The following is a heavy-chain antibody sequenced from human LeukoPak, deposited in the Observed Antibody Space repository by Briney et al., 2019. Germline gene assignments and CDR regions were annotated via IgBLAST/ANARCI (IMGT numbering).Heavy chain of an antibody. CDR2: IWSDGSDK. J-gene: IGHJ4*02. V-gene: IGHV3-33*06. CDR1: GFTFSSYG. CDR3: AKDIAARRFDY. D-gene: IGHD6-13*01. Sequence: GGSLGLSCAASGFTFSSYGMHWVRQAPGKGLEWVAVIWSDGSDKYYPESVKGRFTISRDNSKNTLYLQMNSLRAEDTAVYFCAKDIAARRFDYWGQGTLVTVSS.